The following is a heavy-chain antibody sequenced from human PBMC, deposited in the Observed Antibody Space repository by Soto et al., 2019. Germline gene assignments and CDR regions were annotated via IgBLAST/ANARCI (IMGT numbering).Heavy chain of an antibody. J-gene: IGHJ4*02. D-gene: IGHD1-7*01. CDR1: GFTFSTYA. V-gene: IGHV3-23*01. Sequence: DVQLLESGGGLVHPGGSLRLSCAASGFTFSTYAMSWVRQAPGKGLEWVSAISGSGVSTYFADSVKGRFTITRDNSKNTLYIQMNSLRSEHTAVYFCAKDSRPESGGGRNSFRDYWGQGTLVTVSS. CDR3: AKDSRPESGGGRNSFRDY. CDR2: ISGSGVST.